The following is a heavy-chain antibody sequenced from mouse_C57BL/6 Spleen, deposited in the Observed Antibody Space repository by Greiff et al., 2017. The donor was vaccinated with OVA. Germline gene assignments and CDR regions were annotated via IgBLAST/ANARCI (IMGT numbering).Heavy chain of an antibody. D-gene: IGHD1-2*01. CDR1: GFTFSDYG. CDR3: ARHDYGTAMDY. V-gene: IGHV5-17*01. Sequence: VKLVESGGGLVKPGGSLKLSCAASGFTFSDYGLHWVRQAPETGLEWVAYLSRGSSTIYYADPVKGRFTSSRDNAKNTLCLKMTSLRSEDTAMYYCARHDYGTAMDYWGQGTSVTVSS. J-gene: IGHJ4*01. CDR2: LSRGSSTI.